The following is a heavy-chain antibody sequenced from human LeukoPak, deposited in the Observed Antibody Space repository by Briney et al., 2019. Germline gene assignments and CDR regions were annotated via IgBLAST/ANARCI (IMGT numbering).Heavy chain of an antibody. CDR2: IRSKANSYAT. J-gene: IGHJ4*02. CDR3: TRYGDYPFDY. V-gene: IGHV3-73*01. D-gene: IGHD2-21*01. CDR1: GFTFSDSG. Sequence: GGSLRLSCAAFGFTFSDSGMHWVRQASGKGLEWVGRIRSKANSYATAYAASVKGRFTIPRDDSKNTAYLQMNSLKTEDTAVYYCTRYGDYPFDYWGQGTLVTVSS.